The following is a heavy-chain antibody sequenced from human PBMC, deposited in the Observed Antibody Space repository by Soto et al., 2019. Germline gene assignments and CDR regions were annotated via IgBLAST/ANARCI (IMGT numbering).Heavy chain of an antibody. CDR1: GGSIGGFY. CDR2: VSYTGNT. D-gene: IGHD3-3*01. CDR3: ASGRRSSSSPYYFDY. V-gene: IGHV4-59*01. J-gene: IGHJ4*02. Sequence: ETLSLTCTVSGGSIGGFYWTWIRQPPGKGLEWIGYVSYTGNTDYNPSLKSRVSISVDTSKNQFSLSLTSVTAADTAVYYCASGRRSSSSPYYFDYWGQGALVTVSS.